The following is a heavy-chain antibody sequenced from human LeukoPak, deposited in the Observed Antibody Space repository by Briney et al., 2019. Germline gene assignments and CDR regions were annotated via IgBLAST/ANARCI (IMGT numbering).Heavy chain of an antibody. CDR2: IYSSGST. J-gene: IGHJ4*02. V-gene: IGHV3-53*01. D-gene: IGHD5/OR15-5a*01. Sequence: GGSLRLSCAASGLTVSKNYMSWIRQAPGKGLEWVSVIYSSGSTYYADSVKGRFTISRDSSKNTLYLQMNSLRAVDTAVYYCARDSLGMSTLDSWGQGTLVTVSS. CDR1: GLTVSKNY. CDR3: ARDSLGMSTLDS.